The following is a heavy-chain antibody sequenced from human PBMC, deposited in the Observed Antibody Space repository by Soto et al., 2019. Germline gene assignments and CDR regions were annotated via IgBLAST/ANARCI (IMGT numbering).Heavy chain of an antibody. Sequence: QLVESGGDVVQPGRSLRLSCAASGFTFSNYGIHWVRQAPGKGLEWVAVISHDGNKEYYADSVKGRFTVSRDNSKKTVYLQMNSLRAEDTAMYYCAKVAPSSSILWGFDYWGPGTLVTVSS. CDR2: ISHDGNKE. V-gene: IGHV3-30*18. J-gene: IGHJ4*02. CDR1: GFTFSNYG. D-gene: IGHD2-21*01. CDR3: AKVAPSSSILWGFDY.